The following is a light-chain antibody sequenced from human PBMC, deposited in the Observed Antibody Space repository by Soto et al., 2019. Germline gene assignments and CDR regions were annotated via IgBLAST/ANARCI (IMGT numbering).Light chain of an antibody. CDR3: AAWDDSTTSHV. V-gene: IGLV1-36*01. J-gene: IGLJ1*01. Sequence: QSVLTQPPSVSGAPRHRVTISFSGSSSNIGSNAVNWYQQFPGKAPKLLIYYDDLLASGVSARFSGSKSGTPASLAISGLQSEDEADCYCAAWDDSTTSHVFGTATKPTV. CDR2: YDD. CDR1: SSNIGSNA.